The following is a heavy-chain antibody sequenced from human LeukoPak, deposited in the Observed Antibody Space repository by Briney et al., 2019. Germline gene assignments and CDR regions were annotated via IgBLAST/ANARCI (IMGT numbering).Heavy chain of an antibody. Sequence: PGGSLRLSCAASGFTFSDYYMSWIRQAPGKGLEWVSYISSSGSTIYYADSVKGRFTISRDNAKNSLYLRMNSLRAEDTAVYYCARVNSGIAVAGYFDLWGRGTLVTVSS. V-gene: IGHV3-11*04. CDR1: GFTFSDYY. J-gene: IGHJ2*01. CDR2: ISSSGSTI. CDR3: ARVNSGIAVAGYFDL. D-gene: IGHD6-19*01.